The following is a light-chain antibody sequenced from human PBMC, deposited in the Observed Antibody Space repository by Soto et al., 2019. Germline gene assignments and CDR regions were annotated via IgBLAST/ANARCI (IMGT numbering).Light chain of an antibody. CDR2: DAS. V-gene: IGKV1-5*01. CDR3: QQYNSYSPWT. Sequence: IQMTQSPSTLSASVGDRVTITCRASQSISSWLAWYQQKPGKAPKLLIHDASSLESGVPSRFSGSGSGTEFTLTISSLQPDDFATYYCQQYNSYSPWTFGQGTKVDIK. CDR1: QSISSW. J-gene: IGKJ1*01.